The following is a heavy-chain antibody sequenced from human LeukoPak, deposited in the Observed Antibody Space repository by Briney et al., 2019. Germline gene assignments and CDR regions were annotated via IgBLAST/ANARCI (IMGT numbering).Heavy chain of an antibody. Sequence: GGSLRLSCTASGFTFGDYAMSWVRQAPGKGLEWVGFIRSKAYGGTTEYAASVKGRFTTSRDNSKSTLHLQMNSLRAEDTAVYYCAGQVIRYGFHSDYWGQGTPVTVSS. V-gene: IGHV3-49*04. CDR1: GFTFGDYA. CDR3: AGQVIRYGFHSDY. CDR2: IRSKAYGGTT. D-gene: IGHD3-16*02. J-gene: IGHJ4*02.